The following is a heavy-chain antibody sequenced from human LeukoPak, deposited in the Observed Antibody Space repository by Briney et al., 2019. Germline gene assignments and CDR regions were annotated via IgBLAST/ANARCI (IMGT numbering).Heavy chain of an antibody. Sequence: SETLSLTCTVSGGSIGSNYWTWIRQPPGKGLEWIGYVHYSGSTNYNPSLKSRVTISGDTSKNQFSLKLSSVTAADTAVYYCARDSGSYFDYWGQGTVVTVSS. V-gene: IGHV4-59*01. CDR1: GGSIGSNY. CDR2: VHYSGST. CDR3: ARDSGSYFDY. D-gene: IGHD1-26*01. J-gene: IGHJ4*02.